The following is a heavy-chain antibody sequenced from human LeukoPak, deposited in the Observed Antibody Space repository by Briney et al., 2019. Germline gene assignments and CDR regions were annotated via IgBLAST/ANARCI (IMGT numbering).Heavy chain of an antibody. CDR1: GFTFSSYS. Sequence: GGSLRHSCAASGFTFSSYSMNWVRQAPGKGLEWVSYISSSSSTIYYADSVKGRFTISRDNAKNSLYLQMNSLRAEDTAVYYCARRGPRYCTNGVCPNDAFDIWGQGTMVTVSS. CDR2: ISSSSSTI. CDR3: ARRGPRYCTNGVCPNDAFDI. D-gene: IGHD2-8*01. J-gene: IGHJ3*02. V-gene: IGHV3-48*01.